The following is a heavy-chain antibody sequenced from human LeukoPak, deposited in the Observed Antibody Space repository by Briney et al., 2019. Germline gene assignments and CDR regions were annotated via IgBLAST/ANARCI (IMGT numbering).Heavy chain of an antibody. CDR1: GGSISSTTYC. D-gene: IGHD2-15*01. CDR2: SYYSGTN. V-gene: IGHV4-39*01. CDR3: ARHLLGYCSGGNCYYFDF. J-gene: IGHJ4*02. Sequence: SSETLSLTCTVPGGSISSTTYCWGWIRLPPGKGLEWIGRSYYSGTNYYNPSLKGRVTISVDTSKNQFSLKPTSVTAADTAVYHCARHLLGYCSGGNCYYFDFWGQGTLVTVSS.